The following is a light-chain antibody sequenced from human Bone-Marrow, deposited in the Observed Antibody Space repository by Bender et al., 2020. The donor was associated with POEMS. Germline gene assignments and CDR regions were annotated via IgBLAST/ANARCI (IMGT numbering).Light chain of an antibody. CDR1: GSGVGGFTY. CDR2: DDS. CDR3: CSYAGSYTWV. J-gene: IGLJ3*02. Sequence: QSALTQPRSVSGSPGQSVTISCTGTGSGVGGFTYVSWYQQPQDKAPNLMIHDDSKRPSGVPDRFSGSKSGYTASLTISGLQPDDEADYYCCSYAGSYTWVFGGGTKLTVL. V-gene: IGLV2-11*01.